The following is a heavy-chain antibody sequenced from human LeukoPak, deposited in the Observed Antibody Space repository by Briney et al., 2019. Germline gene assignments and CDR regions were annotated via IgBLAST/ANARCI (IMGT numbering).Heavy chain of an antibody. CDR2: MFHSGST. Sequence: SETLSLTCTVSGYSISSGYYWGWIRQPPGKGLEWIGSMFHSGSTYYNPSLKSRVTMSVDTSKSQFSLKLSSVTAADTAVYYCARVRYNWNRDFDYWGQGTLVTVSS. D-gene: IGHD1-20*01. J-gene: IGHJ4*02. V-gene: IGHV4-38-2*02. CDR3: ARVRYNWNRDFDY. CDR1: GYSISSGYY.